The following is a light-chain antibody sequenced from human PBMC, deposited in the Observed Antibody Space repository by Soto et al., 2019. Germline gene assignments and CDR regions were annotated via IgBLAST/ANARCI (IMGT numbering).Light chain of an antibody. V-gene: IGLV2-23*01. CDR2: EGS. Sequence: QSALTQPASVSGSPGQSITISCTGPSSDVGSYNHVSWYQQHPGKAPKLMIYEGSKRPSGVSNRVSGSKSGNTASLTISGLQAEDEADYYCCSYAGSSTLVFGGGTKLTVL. CDR1: SSDVGSYNH. J-gene: IGLJ2*01. CDR3: CSYAGSSTLV.